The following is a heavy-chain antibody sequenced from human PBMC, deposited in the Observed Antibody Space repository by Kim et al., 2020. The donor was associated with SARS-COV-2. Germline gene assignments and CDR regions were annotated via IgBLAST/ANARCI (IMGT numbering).Heavy chain of an antibody. V-gene: IGHV1-2*02. D-gene: IGHD6-6*01. CDR3: ARDWALSSSLILDAFDI. Sequence: FQGRVTMTRDTSISTAYMELSRLRSDDTAVYYCARDWALSSSLILDAFDIWGQGTMVTVSS. J-gene: IGHJ3*02.